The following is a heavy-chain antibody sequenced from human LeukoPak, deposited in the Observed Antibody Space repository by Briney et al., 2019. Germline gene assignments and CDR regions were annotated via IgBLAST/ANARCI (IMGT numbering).Heavy chain of an antibody. CDR2: INPSGGST. D-gene: IGHD2-2*01. J-gene: IGHJ4*02. CDR1: GYTFTGYY. CDR3: ARDNCSSTSCLYFDY. V-gene: IGHV1-46*01. Sequence: ASVKVSCKASGYTFTGYYMHWVRQAPGQGLEWMGIINPSGGSTSYAQKFQGRVTMTRDTSTSTVYMELSSLRSEDTAVYYCARDNCSSTSCLYFDYWGQGTLVTVSS.